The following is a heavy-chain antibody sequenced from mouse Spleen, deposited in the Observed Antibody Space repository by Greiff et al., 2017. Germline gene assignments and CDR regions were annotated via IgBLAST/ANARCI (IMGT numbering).Heavy chain of an antibody. CDR1: GFTFSDYG. Sequence: EVKLVESGGGLVKPGGSLKLSCAASGFTFSDYGMHWVRQAPEKGLEWVAYISSGSSTIYYADTVKGRFTISRDNAKNTLFLQMTSLRSEDTAMYYCARPGYYGYLDYWGQGTSVTVSS. CDR2: ISSGSSTI. V-gene: IGHV5-17*01. J-gene: IGHJ4*01. CDR3: ARPGYYGYLDY. D-gene: IGHD1-2*01.